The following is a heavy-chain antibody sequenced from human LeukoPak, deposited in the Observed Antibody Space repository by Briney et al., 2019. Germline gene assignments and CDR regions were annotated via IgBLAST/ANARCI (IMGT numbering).Heavy chain of an antibody. CDR2: IYPGESDT. V-gene: IGHV5-51*01. CDR3: ARNRGDNTFDY. CDR1: GYSFPTYW. J-gene: IGHJ4*02. D-gene: IGHD3-10*01. Sequence: GESLKISCKGSGYSFPTYWIGWVRQMPGKGLEWMGFIYPGESDTRYSPSFQGQVTISADKSISTAYLQWRSLKASDTATYYCARNRGDNTFDYWGQGILVTVSS.